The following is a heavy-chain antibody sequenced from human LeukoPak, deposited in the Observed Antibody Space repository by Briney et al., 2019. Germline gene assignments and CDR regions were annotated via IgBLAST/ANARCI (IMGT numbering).Heavy chain of an antibody. Sequence: PGGSLRLSCAASGFTFSSYAMSWLRQAPGKGLEWVSAISGSGGSTYYADSVKGRFTISRDNSKNTLYLQMNSLRAEDTAVYYCAKEGYCSGGSCYYFDYWGQGTLVTVSS. CDR3: AKEGYCSGGSCYYFDY. D-gene: IGHD2-15*01. CDR1: GFTFSSYA. J-gene: IGHJ4*02. V-gene: IGHV3-23*01. CDR2: ISGSGGST.